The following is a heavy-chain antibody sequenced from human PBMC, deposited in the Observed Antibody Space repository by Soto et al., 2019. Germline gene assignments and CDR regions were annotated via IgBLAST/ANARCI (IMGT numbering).Heavy chain of an antibody. CDR2: ISAYSGNT. V-gene: IGHV1-18*04. D-gene: IGHD5-18*01. CDR1: GYTFTSYG. J-gene: IGHJ6*02. Sequence: ASVKVSCKASGYTFTSYGISWVRQAPGQGLEWMGWISAYSGNTNYAQKLQGRVTMTTDTSTSTAYMELRSLRSDDTAVYYCEIRGYSYGPEGMDVWGQGTTVTVSS. CDR3: EIRGYSYGPEGMDV.